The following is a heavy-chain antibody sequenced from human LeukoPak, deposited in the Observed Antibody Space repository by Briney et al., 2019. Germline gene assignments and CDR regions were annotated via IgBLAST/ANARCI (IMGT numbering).Heavy chain of an antibody. J-gene: IGHJ4*02. CDR1: VYTFTSYG. D-gene: IGHD3-22*01. CDR3: ARASSSGYIASNFDY. V-gene: IGHV1-18*01. Sequence: GASVKVSCKASVYTFTSYGISWVRQAPGQGLEWMGWISAYNGNTNYAQKLQGRVTMTTDTSTSTAYMELRSLRSDDTAVYYCARASSSGYIASNFDYWGQGTLVTVSS. CDR2: ISAYNGNT.